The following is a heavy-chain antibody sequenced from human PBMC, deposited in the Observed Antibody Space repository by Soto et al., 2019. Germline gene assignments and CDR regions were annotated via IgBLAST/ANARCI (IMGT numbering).Heavy chain of an antibody. CDR1: GFTVSSFG. CDR2: IWHDGSNK. J-gene: IGHJ4*02. V-gene: IGHV3-33*01. Sequence: GGSLRLSCAASGFTVSSFGMHWVRQAPGKGLEWVALIWHDGSNKYYVDSVKGRFTISRDNSKNTVYLQMNSLRVEDTAVYYCARGVGSSYLDYWGQGTLVTVSS. CDR3: ARGVGSSYLDY. D-gene: IGHD6-6*01.